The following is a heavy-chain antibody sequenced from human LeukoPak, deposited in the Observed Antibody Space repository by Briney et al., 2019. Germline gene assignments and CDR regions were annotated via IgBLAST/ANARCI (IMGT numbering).Heavy chain of an antibody. Sequence: PSETLSLTCTVSGGSISSYYWSWIRQPPGKGLEWIGEINHSGSTNYNPSLKSRVTISVDTSKNQFSLKLSSATAADTAVYYCAREIVGATNTIDYWGQGTLVTVSS. CDR1: GGSISSYY. J-gene: IGHJ4*02. CDR2: INHSGST. CDR3: AREIVGATNTIDY. V-gene: IGHV4-34*01. D-gene: IGHD1-26*01.